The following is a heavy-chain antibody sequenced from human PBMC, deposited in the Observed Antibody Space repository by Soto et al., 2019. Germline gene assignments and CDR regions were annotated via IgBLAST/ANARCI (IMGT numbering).Heavy chain of an antibody. J-gene: IGHJ4*02. CDR2: ISGSGGST. D-gene: IGHD3-3*01. CDR1: GFTFSSYA. CDR3: AKSFDFWSGYYSQHPSYYFDY. Sequence: VGSLRLSCAASGFTFSSYAMSWVRQAPGKGLEWVSAISGSGGSTYYADSVKGRFTISRDNSKNTLYLQMNSLRAEDTAVYYCAKSFDFWSGYYSQHPSYYFDYWGQGTLVTVSS. V-gene: IGHV3-23*01.